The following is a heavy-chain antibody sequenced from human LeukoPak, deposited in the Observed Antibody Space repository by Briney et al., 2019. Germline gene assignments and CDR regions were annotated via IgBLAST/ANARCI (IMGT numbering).Heavy chain of an antibody. D-gene: IGHD3-22*01. V-gene: IGHV3-30*18. Sequence: GGSLRLSCAASGFTFSRYGMHWVRQAPGKGLEWVAVISYDGSNKYYADSVKGRFTISRDNSKSTLYLQMNSLRAEDTAVYYCAKDPWRAYYYDSSGYYLQFDYWGQGTLVTVSS. J-gene: IGHJ4*02. CDR1: GFTFSRYG. CDR3: AKDPWRAYYYDSSGYYLQFDY. CDR2: ISYDGSNK.